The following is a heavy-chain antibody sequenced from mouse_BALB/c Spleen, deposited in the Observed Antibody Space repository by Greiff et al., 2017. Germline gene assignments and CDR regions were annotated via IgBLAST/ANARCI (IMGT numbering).Heavy chain of an antibody. Sequence: EVMLVESGGGLVQPGGSRKLSCAASGFTFSDYGMAWVRQAPGKGPEWVAFISNLAYSIYYADTVTGRITISRENAKNTLYLEMSSLRSEDTAMYYCARVYGNYAMDYWGQGTSVTVSS. J-gene: IGHJ4*01. CDR3: ARVYGNYAMDY. V-gene: IGHV5-15*02. CDR1: GFTFSDYG. D-gene: IGHD2-1*01. CDR2: ISNLAYSI.